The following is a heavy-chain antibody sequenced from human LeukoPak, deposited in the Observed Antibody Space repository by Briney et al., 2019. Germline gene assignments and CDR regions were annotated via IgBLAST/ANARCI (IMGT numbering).Heavy chain of an antibody. V-gene: IGHV1-18*04. J-gene: IGHJ6*04. D-gene: IGHD5-18*01. CDR2: ISAYNGNT. CDR3: ARDLIQLWSPRYYYYGMDV. Sequence: ASVKVSCKASGYTFTSYGISWVRQAPGQGLEWMGWISAYNGNTNYAQKLQGRVTMTTDTSTSTAYMELRSLRSDDTAVYYCARDLIQLWSPRYYYYGMDVWGKGTTVTVSS. CDR1: GYTFTSYG.